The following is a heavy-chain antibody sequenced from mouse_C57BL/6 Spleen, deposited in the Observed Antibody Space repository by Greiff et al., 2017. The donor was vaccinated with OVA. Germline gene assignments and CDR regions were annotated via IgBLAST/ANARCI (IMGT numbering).Heavy chain of an antibody. CDR3: ASLYDYDGDY. CDR1: GYTFTSYW. V-gene: IGHV1-61*01. CDR2: IYPSDSET. Sequence: VQLQQSGAELVRPGSSVKLSCKASGYTFTSYWMDWVKQRPGQGLEWIGNIYPSDSETHYNQKFKDKATLTVDKSSSTAYMQLSSLTSEGSAVYYCASLYDYDGDYWGQGTTLTVSS. D-gene: IGHD2-4*01. J-gene: IGHJ2*01.